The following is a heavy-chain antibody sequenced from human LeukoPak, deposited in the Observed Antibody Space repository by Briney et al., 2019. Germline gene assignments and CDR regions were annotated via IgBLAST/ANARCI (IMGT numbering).Heavy chain of an antibody. Sequence: GGSLRLSCAASGFTFSNSWMHWVCQAPEKGLEWVADIKCDGSEKCYVDSVKGRLTISRDNAKNSLYLQVNSLRAEDMTVYYCVRGVGSSTSCYVRAFDIWGQGTMVTVFS. J-gene: IGHJ3*02. CDR2: IKCDGSEK. D-gene: IGHD2-2*01. CDR1: GFTFSNSW. CDR3: VRGVGSSTSCYVRAFDI. V-gene: IGHV3-52*01.